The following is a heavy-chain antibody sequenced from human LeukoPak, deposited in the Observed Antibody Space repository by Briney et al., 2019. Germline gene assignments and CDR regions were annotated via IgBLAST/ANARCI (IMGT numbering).Heavy chain of an antibody. V-gene: IGHV3-48*03. J-gene: IGHJ4*02. CDR2: ISSSGSTI. CDR3: ARGRKYYDILTGYHYYFDY. Sequence: GGSLRLSCAASGFTSSSYEMNWVRQAPGKGLEWVSYISSSGSTIYYADSVKGRFTISRDNAKNPLYLQMNSLRAEDTAVYYCARGRKYYDILTGYHYYFDYWGQGTLVTVSS. D-gene: IGHD3-9*01. CDR1: GFTSSSYE.